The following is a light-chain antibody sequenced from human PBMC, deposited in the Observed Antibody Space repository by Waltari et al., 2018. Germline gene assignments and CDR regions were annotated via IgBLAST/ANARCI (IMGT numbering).Light chain of an antibody. CDR3: QQLHTYPIT. V-gene: IGKV1-9*01. CDR1: QGINSY. Sequence: DIQLTQSPSFLSASVGDRVTIPCRASQGINSYLTWYQQNPGKAPKLLIYAASTLQSGVPSRFSGSESGTEFTLTISSLQPEDFATYYCQQLHTYPITFGQGTLLEIK. J-gene: IGKJ5*01. CDR2: AAS.